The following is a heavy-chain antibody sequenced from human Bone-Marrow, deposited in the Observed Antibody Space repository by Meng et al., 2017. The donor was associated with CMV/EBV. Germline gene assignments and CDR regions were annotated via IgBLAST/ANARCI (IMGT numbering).Heavy chain of an antibody. Sequence: SGPTLVKPTQTLTLTCTFSGFSLSTSGVGVGWIRQPPGNALEWLALIYWNDDKRSSPSLKSRLTITQDTSKNQVVLTMTNMDPVDTATYYCAHIRGIAAAAYLFDPWGQGTLVTVSS. CDR2: IYWNDDK. D-gene: IGHD6-13*01. CDR3: AHIRGIAAAAYLFDP. J-gene: IGHJ5*02. V-gene: IGHV2-5*01. CDR1: GFSLSTSGVG.